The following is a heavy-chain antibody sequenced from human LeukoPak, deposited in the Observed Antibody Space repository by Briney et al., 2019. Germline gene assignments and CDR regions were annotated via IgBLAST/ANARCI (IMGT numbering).Heavy chain of an antibody. CDR3: ARGGLLAFDY. J-gene: IGHJ4*02. V-gene: IGHV4-30-4*01. CDR2: IYYSGST. CDR1: GGSLSSGDYY. Sequence: SQTLSLTCTVSGGSLSSGDYYWSWIRQPPGTGLEWIGYIYYSGSTYYNPSLKSRVTISVDTSKNQFSLKLSSVTAADTAVYYCARGGLLAFDYWGQGTLVTVSS. D-gene: IGHD2-15*01.